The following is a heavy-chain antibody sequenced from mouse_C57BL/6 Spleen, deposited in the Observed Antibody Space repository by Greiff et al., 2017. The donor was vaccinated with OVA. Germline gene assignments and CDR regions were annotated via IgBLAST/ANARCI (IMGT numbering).Heavy chain of an antibody. CDR3: ARKGYGSYYAMDY. V-gene: IGHV1-80*01. J-gene: IGHJ4*01. CDR2: IYPGDGDT. Sequence: QVQLQPSGAELVKPGASVKISCKASGYAFSSYWMNWVKQRPGKGLEWIGQIYPGDGDTNYNGKFKGKATLTADKSSSTAYMQLSSLTSEDSAVYFCARKGYGSYYAMDYWGQGTSVTVSS. D-gene: IGHD1-1*01. CDR1: GYAFSSYW.